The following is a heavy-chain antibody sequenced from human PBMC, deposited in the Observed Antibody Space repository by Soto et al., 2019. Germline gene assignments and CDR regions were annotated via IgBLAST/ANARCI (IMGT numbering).Heavy chain of an antibody. CDR3: ARSLDSSSVPAFDY. D-gene: IGHD6-13*01. Sequence: SETLSLTCTFSGGSINYYSWIWIRQPPGKGLEYIGYIYYSGSTNYNPSLKSRVTISVDTSKNQFSLKLSSVTAADTAVYYCARSLDSSSVPAFDYWGQGALVTVSS. J-gene: IGHJ4*02. V-gene: IGHV4-59*01. CDR1: GGSINYYS. CDR2: IYYSGST.